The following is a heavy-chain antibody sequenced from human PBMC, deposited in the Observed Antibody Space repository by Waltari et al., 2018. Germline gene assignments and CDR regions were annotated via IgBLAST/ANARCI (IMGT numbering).Heavy chain of an antibody. V-gene: IGHV1-58*02. J-gene: IGHJ3*02. Sequence: QMQLVQSGPEVKKPGTSVKVSCKASGFTFTSSAMQWVRQARGQRLEWIGWIVVGSGNTNYAQKFQERVTITRDMSTSTAYMELSSLRSEDTAVYYCAARYYYDSSGYYAFDIWGQGTMATVSS. CDR2: IVVGSGNT. D-gene: IGHD3-22*01. CDR3: AARYYYDSSGYYAFDI. CDR1: GFTFTSSA.